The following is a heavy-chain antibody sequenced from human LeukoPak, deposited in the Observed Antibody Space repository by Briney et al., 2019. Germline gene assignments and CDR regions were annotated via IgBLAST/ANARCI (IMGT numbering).Heavy chain of an antibody. Sequence: SETLSLTCTVSGGSISSYYWSWIRQPAGKGLEWIGYIYYSGSTNYKSSLKSRVTISVDTSKNQFSLKLRSVSAADTAVYYCARVEEGYGSGRRENYYYYYMDVWGKGTTVTISS. CDR3: ARVEEGYGSGRRENYYYYYMDV. V-gene: IGHV4-59*01. J-gene: IGHJ6*03. D-gene: IGHD3-10*01. CDR2: IYYSGST. CDR1: GGSISSYY.